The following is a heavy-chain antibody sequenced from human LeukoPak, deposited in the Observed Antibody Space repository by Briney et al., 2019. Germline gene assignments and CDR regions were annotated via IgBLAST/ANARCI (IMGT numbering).Heavy chain of an antibody. CDR3: AKASVGTTGGTFDS. Sequence: PSQTLSLTCAVSGGSISSGGYSWSWIRQPPGKGLEWIGYIYHSGSTYYNPSLKSRVTISVDRSKNQFSLKLSSVTAADTAVYYCAKASVGTTGGTFDSWGQGTLVTVSS. J-gene: IGHJ4*02. V-gene: IGHV4-30-2*01. CDR1: GGSISSGGYS. D-gene: IGHD1-7*01. CDR2: IYHSGST.